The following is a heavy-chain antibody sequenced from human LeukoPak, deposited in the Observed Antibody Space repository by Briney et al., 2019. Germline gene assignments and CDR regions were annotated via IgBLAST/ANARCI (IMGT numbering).Heavy chain of an antibody. J-gene: IGHJ4*02. D-gene: IGHD6-19*01. CDR1: GFTFSSYS. Sequence: GGSLRLSCAASGFTFSSYSMNWVRQAPGKGLEWVSSISSSSSYIYYADSVKGRFTISRDNAKNSLYLQMNSLRAEDTAVYYCARVSRAGQPAVAGTGVLVDYWGQGTLVTVSS. V-gene: IGHV3-21*01. CDR3: ARVSRAGQPAVAGTGVLVDY. CDR2: ISSSSSYI.